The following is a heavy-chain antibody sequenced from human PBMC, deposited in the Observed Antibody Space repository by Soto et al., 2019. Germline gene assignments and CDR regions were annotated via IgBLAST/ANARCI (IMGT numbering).Heavy chain of an antibody. CDR3: ASSSWYGHDAFDI. D-gene: IGHD6-13*01. CDR2: INPSGGST. Sequence: QVQLVQSGAEVKKPGASVKVSCKASGYTFTSYYMHWVRQAPGQGLEWMGIINPSGGSTSYAQKFQGCVTMTRDTSTSTVYRELSSLRCEDTAVYYCASSSWYGHDAFDIWGQGTMVTVSS. V-gene: IGHV1-46*01. CDR1: GYTFTSYY. J-gene: IGHJ3*02.